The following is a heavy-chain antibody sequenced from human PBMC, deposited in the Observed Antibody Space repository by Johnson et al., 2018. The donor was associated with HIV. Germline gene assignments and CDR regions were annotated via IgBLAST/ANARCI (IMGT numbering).Heavy chain of an antibody. V-gene: IGHV3-7*05. CDR1: GFTFSAYW. CDR2: IRQEGSEK. CDR3: TTMSARWFGDLHVFGDGFDI. Sequence: MLLVESGGGLVQPGGSLRLSCAASGFTFSAYWMTWVRQAPGKGLEWVASIRQEGSEKYYVDSVKGRFTISRDNAKNSLYLQMNSLKTEDTAVFYCTTMSARWFGDLHVFGDGFDIWGQGTMVTVSS. D-gene: IGHD3-10*01. J-gene: IGHJ3*02.